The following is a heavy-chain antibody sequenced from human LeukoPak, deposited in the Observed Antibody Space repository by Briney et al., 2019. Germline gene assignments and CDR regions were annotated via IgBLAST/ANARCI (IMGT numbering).Heavy chain of an antibody. J-gene: IGHJ3*02. Sequence: GGSLRLSCAASGFTVNSNYMSWVRQAPGKGLEWVSVIYSGGSTYYADSVKGRFTISRDNSKNTLYLQMNSLRAEDTAVYYCAREGAAAGLVDDAFDIWGQGTMVTVSS. CDR1: GFTVNSNY. V-gene: IGHV3-66*01. CDR2: IYSGGST. D-gene: IGHD6-13*01. CDR3: AREGAAAGLVDDAFDI.